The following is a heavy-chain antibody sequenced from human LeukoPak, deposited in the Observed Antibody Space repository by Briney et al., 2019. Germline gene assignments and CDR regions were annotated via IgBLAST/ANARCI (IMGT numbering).Heavy chain of an antibody. CDR1: GFTFSSYE. V-gene: IGHV3-21*04. CDR2: ISSSSSYI. Sequence: PGGSLRLSCAASGFTFSSYEMNWVRQAPGKGLEWVSSISSSSSYIYYADSVKGRFTISRDNAKNSLYLQMNSLRAEDTAVYYCARDMKPYYYYYYMDVWGKGTTVTISS. D-gene: IGHD1-14*01. J-gene: IGHJ6*03. CDR3: ARDMKPYYYYYYMDV.